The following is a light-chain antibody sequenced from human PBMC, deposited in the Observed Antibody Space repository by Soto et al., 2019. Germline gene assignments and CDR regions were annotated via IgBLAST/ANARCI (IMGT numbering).Light chain of an antibody. CDR1: QSVSSY. V-gene: IGKV3-11*01. CDR3: QQRDSWAGLT. Sequence: ENVLTQSPATLSLSPGERATLSCRASQSVSSYVAWYQQKPGQAPRLLMYDTSKRATGTPPRFSGSGSGTDFTLTIRSLEPEDFALYFCQQRDSWAGLTFCPGTRV. J-gene: IGKJ3*01. CDR2: DTS.